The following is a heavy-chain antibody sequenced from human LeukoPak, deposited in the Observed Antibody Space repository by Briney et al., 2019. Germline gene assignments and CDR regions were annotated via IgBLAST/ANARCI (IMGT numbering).Heavy chain of an antibody. J-gene: IGHJ4*02. D-gene: IGHD6-13*01. CDR3: ARRVGAAADFDY. V-gene: IGHV5-10-1*01. CDR1: GYSFTNYW. CDR2: IDPSDSYT. Sequence: GGSPRLSCKGSGYSFTNYWITWVRQMPGKGLEWMGRIDPSDSYTKYSPSFQGHVTISSDKSISTAYLQWSSLKASGTAMYYCARRVGAAADFDYWGQGTLVTVSS.